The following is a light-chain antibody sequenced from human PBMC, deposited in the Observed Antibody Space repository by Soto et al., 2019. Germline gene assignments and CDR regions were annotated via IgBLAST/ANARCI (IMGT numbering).Light chain of an antibody. J-gene: IGLJ1*01. CDR1: SSDVGNYDL. CDR3: CSYAGSSTFV. CDR2: EVN. Sequence: QSVLTQPASVSGSPGQSITIPRTGTSSDVGNYDLVSWYQRHPGKAPKVMIHEVNKRPSGVSIRFSGSKSGSTASLTISGLQAEDEAEYYCCSYAGSSTFVLGTGTKVTVL. V-gene: IGLV2-23*02.